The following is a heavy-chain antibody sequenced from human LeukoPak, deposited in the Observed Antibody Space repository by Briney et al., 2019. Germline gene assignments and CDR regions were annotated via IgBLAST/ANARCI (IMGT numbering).Heavy chain of an antibody. V-gene: IGHV3-23*01. CDR2: IGGSGEST. J-gene: IGHJ3*01. CDR3: TRRGGSNGWGAFDV. D-gene: IGHD2-8*01. CDR1: GFTLNTHT. Sequence: GGSLRLSCAASGFTLNTHTMNWVRQAPGKGLEWVSSIGGSGESTYYADSVKGRFTISRDNSKNTVFLQMNSLSRDDTAVYYCTRRGGSNGWGAFDVWGQGTTITVSS.